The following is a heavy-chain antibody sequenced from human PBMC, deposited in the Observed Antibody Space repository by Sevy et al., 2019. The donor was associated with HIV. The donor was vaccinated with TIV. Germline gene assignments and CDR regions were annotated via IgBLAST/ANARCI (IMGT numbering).Heavy chain of an antibody. V-gene: IGHV3-23*01. J-gene: IGHJ3*01. CDR1: GFTFFSHV. CDR2: LSGSGGTT. D-gene: IGHD6-13*01. Sequence: GESLKISCAASGFTFFSHVMSWVRQAPGKGLEWVSGLSGSGGTTYYADSVKGRFSISRDNSKNKLYLQMSSLGIEDTAVYYCATGTTDSSISWVFDVWGQGTMVTVSS. CDR3: ATGTTDSSISWVFDV.